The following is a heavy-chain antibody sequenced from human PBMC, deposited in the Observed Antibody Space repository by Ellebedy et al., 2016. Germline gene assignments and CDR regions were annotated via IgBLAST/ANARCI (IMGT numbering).Heavy chain of an antibody. D-gene: IGHD3-10*01. CDR2: IKQDGSEK. CDR3: ARDLVTMALRFYYFGMDV. Sequence: GGSLRLXCIASDFTFSAYYMSWVRQAPGKGLEWVANIKQDGSEKYYVDSVKGRFTISRDNAKNSLYLQMDSLRAEDTAVYYCARDLVTMALRFYYFGMDVWGQGTTVTVSS. CDR1: DFTFSAYY. V-gene: IGHV3-7*01. J-gene: IGHJ6*02.